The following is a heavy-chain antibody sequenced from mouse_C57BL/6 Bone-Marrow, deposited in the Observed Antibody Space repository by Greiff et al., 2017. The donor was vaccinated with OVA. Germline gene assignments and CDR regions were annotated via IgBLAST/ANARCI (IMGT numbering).Heavy chain of an antibody. J-gene: IGHJ1*03. Sequence: EVQLQQSVAELVRPGASVKLSCTASGFNIKNTYMHWVKQRPEQGLEWIGRIDPANGNTKYAPKFQGKAPITADTSSNTAYLQLSSLTSEDTAIYSGARPHYYGSRNWYFDVWGTGTTVTVSS. CDR3: ARPHYYGSRNWYFDV. D-gene: IGHD1-1*01. CDR1: GFNIKNTY. CDR2: IDPANGNT. V-gene: IGHV14-3*01.